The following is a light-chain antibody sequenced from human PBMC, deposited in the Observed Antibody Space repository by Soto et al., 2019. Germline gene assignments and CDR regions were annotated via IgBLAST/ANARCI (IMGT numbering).Light chain of an antibody. V-gene: IGLV2-8*01. CDR1: NGDVGGYDY. Sequence: LNQPPYASGFHEQSDTISCTGTNGDVGGYDYFSWYQQHTGKAPKLMIYEVTKRPLGVPDRFSGSKSGNTASLTVSGLQAEDEADYFCSSYAGSDNPYVFGTGSKVTVL. CDR2: EVT. J-gene: IGLJ1*01. CDR3: SSYAGSDNPYV.